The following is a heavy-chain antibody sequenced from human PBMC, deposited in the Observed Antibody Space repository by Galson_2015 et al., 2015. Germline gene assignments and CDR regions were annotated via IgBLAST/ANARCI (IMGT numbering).Heavy chain of an antibody. CDR1: EFTFSSYY. V-gene: IGHV3-21*01. CDR3: ARQILDYDFWSGYYPTNFDY. CDR2: ISSTTTYI. D-gene: IGHD3-3*01. Sequence: SLRLSCAASEFTFSSYYMSWVRQAPGKGLEWVSSISSTTTYIYYADSVKGRLTISRDNAKNSLYLQMNSLGAEDTAVYYCARQILDYDFWSGYYPTNFDYWGQGTLVTVSS. J-gene: IGHJ4*02.